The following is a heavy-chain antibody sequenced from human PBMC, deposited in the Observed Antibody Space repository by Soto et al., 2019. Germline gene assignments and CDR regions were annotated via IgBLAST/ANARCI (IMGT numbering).Heavy chain of an antibody. CDR2: INHSGST. CDR3: AREVGLMIVVPWFDP. D-gene: IGHD3-22*01. Sequence: SETLSLTCAVYGGSFSGYYWSWIRQPPGKGLEWIGEINHSGSTNYNPSLESRVTISVDTSKNQFSLKLSSVTAADTAVYYCAREVGLMIVVPWFDPWGQGTMVTVYS. J-gene: IGHJ5*02. CDR1: GGSFSGYY. V-gene: IGHV4-34*01.